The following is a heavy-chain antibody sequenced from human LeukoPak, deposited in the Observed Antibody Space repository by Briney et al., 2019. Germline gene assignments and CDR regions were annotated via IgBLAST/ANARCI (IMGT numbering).Heavy chain of an antibody. D-gene: IGHD1-1*01. Sequence: QPGGSLRLSCAASGFTFSSYWVSWVRQAPGKGLEWVANIKQDGSEKYYVDSVKGRFTISRDNAKNSLYLQMNSLRAEDTAVYYCARDRVPYNWNDAPAPYYFDYWGQGTLVTVSS. V-gene: IGHV3-7*05. J-gene: IGHJ4*02. CDR2: IKQDGSEK. CDR1: GFTFSSYW. CDR3: ARDRVPYNWNDAPAPYYFDY.